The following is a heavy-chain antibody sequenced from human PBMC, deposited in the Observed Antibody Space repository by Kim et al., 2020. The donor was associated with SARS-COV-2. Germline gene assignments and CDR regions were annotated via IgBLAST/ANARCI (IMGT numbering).Heavy chain of an antibody. CDR3: AKTTNIVVVPAPFDY. J-gene: IGHJ4*02. D-gene: IGHD2-2*01. Sequence: DSVKGRFTISRDNSKNTLYLQMNSLRAEDTAVYYCAKTTNIVVVPAPFDYWGQGTLVTVSS. V-gene: IGHV3-23*01.